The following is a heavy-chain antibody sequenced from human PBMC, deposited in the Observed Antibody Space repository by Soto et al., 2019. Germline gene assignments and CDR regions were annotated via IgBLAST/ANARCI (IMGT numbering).Heavy chain of an antibody. CDR2: ISYDGSNK. CDR3: AKEGGDYVWGTAGAFDI. CDR1: GFTFSSYG. Sequence: GGSLRLSCAASGFTFSSYGMHWVRQAPGKGLEWVAVISYDGSNKYYADSVKGRFTISRDNSKNTLYLQMNSLRAEDTAVYYCAKEGGDYVWGTAGAFDIWGQGTMVTVSS. J-gene: IGHJ3*02. D-gene: IGHD3-16*01. V-gene: IGHV3-30*18.